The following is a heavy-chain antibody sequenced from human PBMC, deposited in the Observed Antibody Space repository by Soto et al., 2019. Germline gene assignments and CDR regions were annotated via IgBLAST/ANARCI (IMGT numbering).Heavy chain of an antibody. J-gene: IGHJ4*02. CDR1: GYTFTSYG. D-gene: IGHD3-22*01. CDR2: ISAYNGNT. Sequence: ASVKVSCKASGYTFTSYGISWVRQAPGQGLEWMGWISAYNGNTTYAQKLQGRVTMTTDTSTSTAYMELRSLRSDDTAVYYCARDKSESKYYYDSSGYLYYWGQGTLVTVSS. V-gene: IGHV1-18*01. CDR3: ARDKSESKYYYDSSGYLYY.